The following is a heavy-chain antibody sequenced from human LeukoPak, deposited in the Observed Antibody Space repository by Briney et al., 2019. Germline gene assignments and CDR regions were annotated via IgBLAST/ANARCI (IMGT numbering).Heavy chain of an antibody. V-gene: IGHV4-30-4*02. CDR1: GGSISSGDYY. J-gene: IGHJ4*02. D-gene: IGHD3-22*01. CDR2: IYYSGST. CDR3: ARAPPPYYYDSSGYPYYFDY. Sequence: SETLSLTCTVSGGSISSGDYYWSWIRQPPGKGLEWMGYIYYSGSTYYNPSLKSRVTISVDTSKNQFSLKLSSVTAADTAVYYCARAPPPYYYDSSGYPYYFDYWGQGTLVTVSS.